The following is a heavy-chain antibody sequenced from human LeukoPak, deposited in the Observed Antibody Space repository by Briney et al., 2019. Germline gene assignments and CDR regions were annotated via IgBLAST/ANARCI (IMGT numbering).Heavy chain of an antibody. CDR1: GGSINGYY. J-gene: IGHJ4*02. Sequence: NSSETLSLTCTVSGGSINGYYWSWIRQPPGKGLEWVGYISYSGSTNYNPSLKSRVTISVDTSKNQFSLKLSSVTAADTAIYYCARDGRAGSLFAYWGQGTLVTVSS. V-gene: IGHV4-59*01. CDR2: ISYSGST. D-gene: IGHD6-19*01. CDR3: ARDGRAGSLFAY.